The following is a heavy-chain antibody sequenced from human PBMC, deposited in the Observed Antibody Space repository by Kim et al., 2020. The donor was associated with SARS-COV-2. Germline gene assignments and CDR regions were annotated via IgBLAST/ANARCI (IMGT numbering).Heavy chain of an antibody. CDR3: ARDRTYYYDSSGYYWVY. V-gene: IGHV3-30*01. Sequence: VKGRFTISRDNSKNTLYLQMNSLRAEDTAVYYCARDRTYYYDSSGYYWVYWGQGTLVTVSS. J-gene: IGHJ4*02. D-gene: IGHD3-22*01.